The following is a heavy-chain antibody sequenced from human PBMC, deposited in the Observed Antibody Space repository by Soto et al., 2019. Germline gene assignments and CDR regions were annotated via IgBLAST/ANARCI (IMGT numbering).Heavy chain of an antibody. Sequence: GGSLRLSCAASGFTFSSYGMHRVRQAPGKGLEWVAVISYDGSNKYYADSVKGRFTISRDNSKNTLYLQMNSLRAEDTAVYYCAKSKPGSSGWYYFDYWGQGTLVTVSS. CDR2: ISYDGSNK. D-gene: IGHD6-19*01. CDR3: AKSKPGSSGWYYFDY. J-gene: IGHJ4*02. CDR1: GFTFSSYG. V-gene: IGHV3-30*18.